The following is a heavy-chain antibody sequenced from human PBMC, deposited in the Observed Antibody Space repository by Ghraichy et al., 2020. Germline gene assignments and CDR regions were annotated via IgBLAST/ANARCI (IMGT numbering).Heavy chain of an antibody. CDR3: VKDTSPGGGDL. D-gene: IGHD4-23*01. J-gene: IGHJ6*02. Sequence: SLNISCAGSGFTSHEHAMHWVRQVPGKRLEWVSGILWNSAMIGYADSVKSRFTISTDNAKNSLYLQMNSLRPEDTALYYCVKDTSPGGGDLWGRGTTVTDSS. CDR1: GFTSHEHA. CDR2: ILWNSAMI. V-gene: IGHV3-9*02.